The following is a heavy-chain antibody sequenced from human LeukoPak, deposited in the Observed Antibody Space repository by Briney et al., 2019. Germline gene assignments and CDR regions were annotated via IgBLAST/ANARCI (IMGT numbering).Heavy chain of an antibody. Sequence: GGSLRLSCAASGFTFSSYGMHWVRQAPGKGLEWVAFIRYDGSNKYYADSVKGRFTISRDSSKNTLYLQMNSLRAEDTAVYYCAKTLDGYNHYYYYYMDVWGKGTTVTVSS. CDR3: AKTLDGYNHYYYYYMDV. CDR1: GFTFSSYG. J-gene: IGHJ6*03. D-gene: IGHD5-24*01. V-gene: IGHV3-30*02. CDR2: IRYDGSNK.